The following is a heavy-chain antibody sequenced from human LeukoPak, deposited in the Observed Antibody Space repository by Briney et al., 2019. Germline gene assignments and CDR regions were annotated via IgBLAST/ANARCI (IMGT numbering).Heavy chain of an antibody. J-gene: IGHJ4*02. V-gene: IGHV1-69*06. CDR1: GGTFSSYG. Sequence: ASVKVSCKASGGTFSSYGISWVRQAPGQGLEWMGGIIPIFGTANYAQKFQGRVTIIADKSTSTAYMELSSLRSEDTAVYYCAREVYSGYDSYHFYFDYWGQGTLVTVSS. CDR3: AREVYSGYDSYHFYFDY. CDR2: IIPIFGTA. D-gene: IGHD5-12*01.